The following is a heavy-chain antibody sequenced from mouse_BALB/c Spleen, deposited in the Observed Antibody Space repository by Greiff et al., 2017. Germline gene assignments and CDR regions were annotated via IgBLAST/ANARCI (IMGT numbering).Heavy chain of an antibody. J-gene: IGHJ3*01. CDR2: IRSGGGST. V-gene: IGHV5-12-1*01. Sequence: EVQLVESGGGLVKPGGSLKLSCAASGFSFSSYDMSWVRQTPEKRLEWVAYIRSGGGSTYYPDTVKGRFTISRDNAKNTLYLQMSSLKSEDTAMYYCARRHYGSSGGFAYWGQGTLVTVSA. CDR1: GFSFSSYD. CDR3: ARRHYGSSGGFAY. D-gene: IGHD1-1*01.